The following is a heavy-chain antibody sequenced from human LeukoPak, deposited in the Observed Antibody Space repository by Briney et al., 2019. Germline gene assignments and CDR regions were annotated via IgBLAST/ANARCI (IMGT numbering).Heavy chain of an antibody. Sequence: ASVKVSCKASGGTFISYAISWVRQAPGQGLEWMGGIIPIFGTANYAQKFQGRVTITADESTSTAYMELRSLRSDDTAVYYCAREVGAMVEDYYYGMDVWGQGTTVTVSS. CDR2: IIPIFGTA. V-gene: IGHV1-69*13. D-gene: IGHD5-18*01. CDR1: GGTFISYA. J-gene: IGHJ6*02. CDR3: AREVGAMVEDYYYGMDV.